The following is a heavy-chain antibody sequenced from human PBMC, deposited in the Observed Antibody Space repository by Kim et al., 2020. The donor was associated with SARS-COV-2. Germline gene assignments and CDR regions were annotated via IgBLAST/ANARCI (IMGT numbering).Heavy chain of an antibody. D-gene: IGHD3-10*01. J-gene: IGHJ4*02. CDR1: GFTFSSYS. CDR3: AREAEYGWGFDPSCYFDY. V-gene: IGHV3-21*04. Sequence: GGSLRLSCAASGFTFSSYSMNWVRQAPGKGLEWVSSISSSSSYIYYADSVKGRFTISRDNAKNSLYLQMNSLRAEDTAVYYCAREAEYGWGFDPSCYFDYWGQGTLVTVSS. CDR2: ISSSSSYI.